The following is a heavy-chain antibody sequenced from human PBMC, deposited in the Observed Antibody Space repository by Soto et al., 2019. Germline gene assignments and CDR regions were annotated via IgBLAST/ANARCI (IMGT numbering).Heavy chain of an antibody. J-gene: IGHJ6*02. CDR2: LDQGGGEK. CDR3: AKPPYCSTTSCYAPYSYGMDV. Sequence: PGGSLRLSCAASEFSLSDYWMAWVRQAPGKGLEWVANLDQGGGEKHYVDSVKGRFTISRDNAKNTLYLQMNSLRAEDTAIYYCAKPPYCSTTSCYAPYSYGMDVWGQGTTVTVSS. D-gene: IGHD2-2*01. V-gene: IGHV3-7*05. CDR1: EFSLSDYW.